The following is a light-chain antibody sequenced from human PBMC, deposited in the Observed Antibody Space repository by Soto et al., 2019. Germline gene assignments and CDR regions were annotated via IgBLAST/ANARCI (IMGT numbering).Light chain of an antibody. J-gene: IGLJ3*02. CDR1: SSDIGGYNY. CDR3: CSYTSSNTMV. Sequence: QSALTQPASVSGSPGQSITISCTGSSSDIGGYNYVSWYQQHPGKVPKIMIFDVSHRPSGVSDRFSGFKSGITASLTISRLQTEDEADYYCCSYTSSNTMVFGGGTKLTVL. CDR2: DVS. V-gene: IGLV2-14*03.